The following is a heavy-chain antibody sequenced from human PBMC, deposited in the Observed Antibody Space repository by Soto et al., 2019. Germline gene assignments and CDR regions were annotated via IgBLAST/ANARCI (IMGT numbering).Heavy chain of an antibody. CDR3: ARGGGSDSFDY. CDR1: GGSITYGGDS. D-gene: IGHD1-26*01. J-gene: IGHJ4*02. CDR2: INHLETT. Sequence: TQSRTCSVSGGSITYGGDSWSWIRQTPGKGLEWIGYINHLETTFYNPSFESRLTLSIDRAKNQFSLNLHSMSAADRAVYFCARGGGSDSFDYWGQGILVT. V-gene: IGHV4-30-2*01.